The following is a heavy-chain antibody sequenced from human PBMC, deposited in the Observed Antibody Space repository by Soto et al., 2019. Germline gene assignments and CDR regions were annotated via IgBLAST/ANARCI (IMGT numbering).Heavy chain of an antibody. Sequence: QLQLQESGPGLVKPSETLSLTCTVSGGSISSSSYYWGWIRQPPGKGLEWIGSIYYSGSTYYNPSLKSRVTISVDTSKNQFSLKLSSVTAADTAVYYCARHIRGGPNAFDIWGQGTMVTVSS. CDR1: GGSISSSSYY. D-gene: IGHD1-20*01. V-gene: IGHV4-39*01. J-gene: IGHJ3*02. CDR2: IYYSGST. CDR3: ARHIRGGPNAFDI.